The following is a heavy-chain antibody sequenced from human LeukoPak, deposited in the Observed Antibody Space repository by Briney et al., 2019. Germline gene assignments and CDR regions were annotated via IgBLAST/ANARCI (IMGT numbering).Heavy chain of an antibody. V-gene: IGHV3-33*06. J-gene: IGHJ4*02. D-gene: IGHD3-10*01. CDR2: IWYDGTSK. CDR1: GFSFSNYG. Sequence: PGGSLRLSCAASGFSFSNYGMHWVRQAPGKGLGWVAVIWYDGTSKYYADSVKGRFTISRDNSKNTLYLQMNSLRVEDTAVYYCAKDGSGTYSRFDYWGQGTLVTVSS. CDR3: AKDGSGTYSRFDY.